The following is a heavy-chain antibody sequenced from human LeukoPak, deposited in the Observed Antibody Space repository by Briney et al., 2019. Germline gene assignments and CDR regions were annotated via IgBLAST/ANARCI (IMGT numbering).Heavy chain of an antibody. J-gene: IGHJ4*02. CDR3: ASDHSSGSYLGVFDY. CDR2: IYTSGST. CDR1: GGSISSYY. V-gene: IGHV4-4*07. Sequence: SETLSLTCTVSGGSISSYYWSWIRQPAGKGLEWIGRIYTSGSTNYNPSLKSRVTMSVDTSKNQFSLKLCSVTAADTAVYYCASDHSSGSYLGVFDYWGQGTLVTVSS. D-gene: IGHD1-26*01.